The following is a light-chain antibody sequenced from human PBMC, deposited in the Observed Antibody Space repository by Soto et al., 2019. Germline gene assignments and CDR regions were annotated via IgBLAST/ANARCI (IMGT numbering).Light chain of an antibody. J-gene: IGLJ2*01. CDR3: QSYDSSLSGVV. V-gene: IGLV1-40*01. CDR1: SSNTGAGYD. Sequence: QLVLTQPPSVSGAPGQRVTISCTGSSSNTGAGYDVHWYQQLPGTAPKLLIYGNNNRPSGVPDRFSGSKSGTSASLAITGLQAEDEADYYCQSYDSSLSGVVFGGGTKVTVL. CDR2: GNN.